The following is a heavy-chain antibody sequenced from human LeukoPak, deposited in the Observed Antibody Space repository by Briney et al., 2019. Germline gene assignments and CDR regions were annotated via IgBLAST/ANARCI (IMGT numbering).Heavy chain of an antibody. J-gene: IGHJ4*02. V-gene: IGHV3-21*01. Sequence: GGSLRLSCAASGFTFSSYSMNWVRQAPGKGLEWVSSISSSNYIYYADSVKGRFTISRDNAKNSLYLQMNSLRAEDTAVYYCTISSGGSCYQWGQGTLVTVSS. CDR1: GFTFSSYS. CDR3: TISSGGSCYQ. CDR2: ISSSNYI. D-gene: IGHD2-15*01.